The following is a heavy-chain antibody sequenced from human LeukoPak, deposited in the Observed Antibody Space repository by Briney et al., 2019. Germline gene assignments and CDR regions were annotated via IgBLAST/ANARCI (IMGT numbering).Heavy chain of an antibody. D-gene: IGHD2-2*01. CDR2: VDPEDGET. J-gene: IGHJ4*02. V-gene: IGHV1-69-2*01. CDR1: GYTFTDYY. Sequence: ASVKISCKVSGYTFTDYYMHWVQQAPGKGLEWMRLVDPEDGETIYAEKFQGRVTITADTSTDTAYMELSSLRSEDTAVYYCATVGYCSSTSCPTDYWGQGTLVTVSS. CDR3: ATVGYCSSTSCPTDY.